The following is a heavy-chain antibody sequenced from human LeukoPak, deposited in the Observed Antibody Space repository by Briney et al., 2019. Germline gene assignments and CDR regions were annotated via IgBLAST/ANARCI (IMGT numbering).Heavy chain of an antibody. J-gene: IGHJ4*02. CDR1: GGIFSSYA. D-gene: IGHD6-13*01. CDR3: ARERQQLPGIDY. CDR2: IIPIFGTA. V-gene: IGHV1-69*13. Sequence: SVNVSCKASGGIFSSYAISWVRQAPGQGLEWMGGIIPIFGTANYAQKFQGRVTITADESTTTAYMELSSLRSEDTAVYYCARERQQLPGIDYWGQGTLVTVSS.